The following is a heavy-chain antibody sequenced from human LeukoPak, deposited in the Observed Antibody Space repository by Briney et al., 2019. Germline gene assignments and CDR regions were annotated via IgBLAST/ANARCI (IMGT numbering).Heavy chain of an antibody. V-gene: IGHV3-23*01. CDR1: GFTFRSYA. Sequence: GGSLRLSCAASGFTFRSYAMGWVRQAPGKGLEWVSSISGNGGDTYYADSVKGRFTISRDNAKTSLYLQMNSLRDDDTAVYYCARVEQQPRAVCGMDVWGPGTTVTVSS. D-gene: IGHD6-13*01. CDR2: ISGNGGDT. J-gene: IGHJ6*02. CDR3: ARVEQQPRAVCGMDV.